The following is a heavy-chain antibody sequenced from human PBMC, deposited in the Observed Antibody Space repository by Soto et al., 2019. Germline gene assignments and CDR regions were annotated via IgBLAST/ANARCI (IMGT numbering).Heavy chain of an antibody. Sequence: GESLKISCKASGYSFTNYWIGWVRQMPGKGLERMGIIYPGDSDTRYSPSFQGQVTISVDKSISTAYLQWSSLKASDTAMYYCATRGYHSSGYFDYWGQGTPVTVSS. CDR3: ATRGYHSSGYFDY. CDR1: GYSFTNYW. D-gene: IGHD3-22*01. CDR2: IYPGDSDT. J-gene: IGHJ4*02. V-gene: IGHV5-51*01.